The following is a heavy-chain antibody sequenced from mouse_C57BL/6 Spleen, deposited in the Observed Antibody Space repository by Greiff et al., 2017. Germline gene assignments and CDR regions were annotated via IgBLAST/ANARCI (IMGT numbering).Heavy chain of an antibody. D-gene: IGHD1-1*01. CDR1: GYTFTSYG. Sequence: EVQLKQSGAELVRPGSSVKMSCKTSGYTFTSYGINWVKQRPGQGLEWIGYIYIGNGYTEYNEKFKGKATLTSDTSSSTAYMQLSSLTSEDSAIYFCARYPHYYGSSPYYFDYWGQGTTLTVSS. V-gene: IGHV1-58*01. J-gene: IGHJ2*01. CDR3: ARYPHYYGSSPYYFDY. CDR2: IYIGNGYT.